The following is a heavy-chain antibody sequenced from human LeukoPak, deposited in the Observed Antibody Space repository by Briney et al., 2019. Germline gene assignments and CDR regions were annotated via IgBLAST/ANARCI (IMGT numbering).Heavy chain of an antibody. CDR1: GGSISSYY. J-gene: IGHJ4*02. V-gene: IGHV4-39*01. Sequence: KPSETLSLTCTVSGGSISSYYWSWIRQPPGKGLEWIGSIYYSGSTYYNPSLKSRVTISVDTSKNQFSLKLSSVTAADTAVYYCARRHYYDSSGYYYYWGQGTLVTVSS. CDR3: ARRHYYDSSGYYYY. CDR2: IYYSGST. D-gene: IGHD3-22*01.